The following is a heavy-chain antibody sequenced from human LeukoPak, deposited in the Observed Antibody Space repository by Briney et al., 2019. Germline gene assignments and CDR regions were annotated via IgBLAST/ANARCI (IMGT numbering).Heavy chain of an antibody. CDR3: ARDPRGRYELDY. D-gene: IGHD1-14*01. V-gene: IGHV4-59*12. CDR1: GGSISSYY. J-gene: IGHJ4*02. CDR2: IYYSGST. Sequence: SETLSLTCTVSGGSISSYYWSWIRQPPGKGLEWIGYIYYSGSTNYNPSLKSRVTISEDTSKNQFSLKLSSVTAADTAVYYCARDPRGRYELDYWGQGTLVTVSS.